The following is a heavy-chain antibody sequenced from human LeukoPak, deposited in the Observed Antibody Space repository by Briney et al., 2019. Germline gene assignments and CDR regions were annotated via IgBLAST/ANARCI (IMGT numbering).Heavy chain of an antibody. CDR3: ARENAGTHHDSTAAFHS. Sequence: SEALSLTCIVSGGSIYSSYWSWVRQPPGKGLEWIGYGHHSESSNYSPFFRNRASTSVDASKNQFSLTLSSVTAADTAVYYCARENAGTHHDSTAAFHSWGQGTLVIVSS. CDR2: GHHSESS. CDR1: GGSIYSSY. V-gene: IGHV4-59*01. J-gene: IGHJ4*02. D-gene: IGHD3-22*01.